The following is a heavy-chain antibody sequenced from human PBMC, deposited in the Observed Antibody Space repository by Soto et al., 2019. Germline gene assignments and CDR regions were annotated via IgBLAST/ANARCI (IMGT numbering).Heavy chain of an antibody. V-gene: IGHV4-39*01. Sequence: KTSETLSLTCTVSGGSISSSSYYWGWIRQPPGKGLEWIGSIYYTGSTYYNPSLKSRVTISVDTSTNQFSLKLSSVTAADTAVYYCARQRRYYYDSSGYPDYWGQGTLVTVSS. CDR2: IYYTGST. CDR1: GGSISSSSYY. CDR3: ARQRRYYYDSSGYPDY. D-gene: IGHD3-22*01. J-gene: IGHJ4*02.